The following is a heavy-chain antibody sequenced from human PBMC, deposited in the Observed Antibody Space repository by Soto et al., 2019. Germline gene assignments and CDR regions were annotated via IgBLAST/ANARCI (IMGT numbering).Heavy chain of an antibody. CDR3: AKDTYYHDSSGYYVFDY. Sequence: PGGSLRLSCAASGFTFDDYGMHWVRQAPGKGLEWGAVISYDGSNKNYADSVKGRFTISRDNSKNTLYLQMNSLRAEDTAVYYCAKDTYYHDSSGYYVFDYWGQGTLVTVSS. CDR1: GFTFDDYG. D-gene: IGHD3-22*01. CDR2: ISYDGSNK. J-gene: IGHJ4*02. V-gene: IGHV3-30*18.